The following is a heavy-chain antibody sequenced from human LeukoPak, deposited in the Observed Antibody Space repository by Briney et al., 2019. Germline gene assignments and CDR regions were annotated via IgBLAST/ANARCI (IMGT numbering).Heavy chain of an antibody. CDR1: GFTFSSYG. V-gene: IGHV3-30*18. CDR2: ISYDGSNK. Sequence: GGSLRLSCAASGFTFSSYGMHWVSQAPGKGLEWVAVISYDGSNKYYADSVKGRFTISRDNSKNTLYLQMNSLRAEDTAVYYCAKDPGDIVVVPGPYGMDVWGQGTTVTVSS. J-gene: IGHJ6*02. D-gene: IGHD2-2*01. CDR3: AKDPGDIVVVPGPYGMDV.